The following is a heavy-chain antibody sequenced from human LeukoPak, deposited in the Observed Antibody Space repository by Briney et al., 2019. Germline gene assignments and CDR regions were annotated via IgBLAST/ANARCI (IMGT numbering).Heavy chain of an antibody. CDR1: GYSISSGYY. CDR3: ARDGGWYKRGLDHYYYYMDV. V-gene: IGHV3-20*04. J-gene: IGHJ6*03. Sequence: ETLSLTCTVSGYSISSGYYWGWIRQPPGEGLEWVSRINSRGGSIAYVDSVKGRFTISRDNAKKSLYLQMSSLRAEDTASYYCARDGGWYKRGLDHYYYYMDVWGKGTTVTVS. D-gene: IGHD6-19*01. CDR2: INSRGGSI.